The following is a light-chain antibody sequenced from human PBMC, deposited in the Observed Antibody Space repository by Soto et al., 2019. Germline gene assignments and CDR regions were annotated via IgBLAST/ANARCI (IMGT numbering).Light chain of an antibody. V-gene: IGKV1-5*03. CDR1: QNINSW. CDR2: KAS. J-gene: IGKJ5*01. Sequence: DIQMTQSPSTLSASVGDRVTITCRASQNINSWLAWYQQKPGKAPKLLIYKASSLESGVPSRFSGSGSGTEFTLTISSLHPDDFAAYSCQQYEIYTITFGQGTRLEIK. CDR3: QQYEIYTIT.